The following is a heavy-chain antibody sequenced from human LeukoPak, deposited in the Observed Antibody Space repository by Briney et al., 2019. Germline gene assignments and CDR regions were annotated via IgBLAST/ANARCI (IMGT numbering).Heavy chain of an antibody. CDR1: GFTFSDYY. V-gene: IGHV3-11*01. CDR3: ARHRPSHDFWSGYTDKFDY. D-gene: IGHD3-3*01. J-gene: IGHJ4*02. CDR2: ISNSGSTT. Sequence: GGSLRLSCAASGFTFSDYYMSWIRQAPGEGLEWVSYISNSGSTTYYADSVKGRFTISRDNAKNSLYLQMNSLRAEDTAVYYCARHRPSHDFWSGYTDKFDYWGQGTLVTVSS.